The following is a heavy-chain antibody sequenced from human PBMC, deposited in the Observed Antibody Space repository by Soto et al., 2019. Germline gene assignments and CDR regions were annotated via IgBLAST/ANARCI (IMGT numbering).Heavy chain of an antibody. J-gene: IGHJ2*01. CDR1: GGTFSSYT. CDR2: IIPILGIA. CDR3: AARGVVVVVAAGDWYFEL. Sequence: PSVKVSCKASGGTFSSYTIIWVRQAPGQGLEWMGRIIPILGIANYAQKFQGRVTITADKSTSTAYMELSSLRSEDTAVYYCAARGVVVVVAAGDWYFELWGPG. V-gene: IGHV1-69*02. D-gene: IGHD2-15*01.